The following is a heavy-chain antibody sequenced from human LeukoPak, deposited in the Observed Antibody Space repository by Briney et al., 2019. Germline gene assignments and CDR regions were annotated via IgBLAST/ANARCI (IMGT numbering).Heavy chain of an antibody. CDR3: ARDEYIHGDLTNFDS. CDR1: GFTFSGAW. V-gene: IGHV3-7*01. Sequence: GGSLRLSCTASGFTFSGAWMTWVRQAPGKGLEWVANIREDGTEKNYVDSVKGRFTISRDNAKKSLYLQMNSLRAEDTAVYYCARDEYIHGDLTNFDSWGQGTLVIVSS. D-gene: IGHD4-17*01. J-gene: IGHJ4*02. CDR2: IREDGTEK.